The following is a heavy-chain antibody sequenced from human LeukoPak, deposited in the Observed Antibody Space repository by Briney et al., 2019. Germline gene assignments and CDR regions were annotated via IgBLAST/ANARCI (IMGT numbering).Heavy chain of an antibody. D-gene: IGHD6-19*01. CDR3: VKNGWLDY. CDR1: GFTFSSQN. Sequence: PGGSLRLSCAASGFTFSSQNMNWARQAPGKGLEWVAYISTSGDSTKYADSVKGRFTISRDNVENSLYLLMNSLRVDDTAVYYCVKNGWLDYWGQGIVVTVSS. J-gene: IGHJ4*02. CDR2: ISTSGDST. V-gene: IGHV3-21*01.